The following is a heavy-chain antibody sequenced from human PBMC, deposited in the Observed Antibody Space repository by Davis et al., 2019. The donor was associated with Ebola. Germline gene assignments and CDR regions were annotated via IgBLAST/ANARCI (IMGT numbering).Heavy chain of an antibody. Sequence: PSETLSLTCTVSGGSVSSGSYYWSWIRQPPGKGLEWIGYIYYSGSTNYNPSLKSRVTISVDTSKNQFSLKLSSVTAADTAVYYCASSLTIFGVVTYGFDPWGQGTLVTVSS. D-gene: IGHD3-3*01. V-gene: IGHV4-61*01. CDR2: IYYSGST. CDR3: ASSLTIFGVVTYGFDP. J-gene: IGHJ5*02. CDR1: GGSVSSGSYY.